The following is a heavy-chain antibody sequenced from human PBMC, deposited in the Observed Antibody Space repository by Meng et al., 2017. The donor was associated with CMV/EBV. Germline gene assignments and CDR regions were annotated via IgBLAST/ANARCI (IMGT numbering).Heavy chain of an antibody. CDR1: GYTLTELS. V-gene: IGHV1-24*01. Sequence: ASVKVSCKVSGYTLTELSMHWVRQAPGKGLEWMGGFDPEDGETIYEQKFQGRVTMTEDTSTDTAYMELSSLRSEDTAVYCCATVRPAYYYYGMDVWGQGTTVTVSS. J-gene: IGHJ6*02. D-gene: IGHD2-2*01. CDR2: FDPEDGET. CDR3: ATVRPAYYYYGMDV.